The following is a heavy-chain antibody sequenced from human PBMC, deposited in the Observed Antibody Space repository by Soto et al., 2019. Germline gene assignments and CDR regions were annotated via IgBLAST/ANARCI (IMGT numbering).Heavy chain of an antibody. CDR1: GTSISSYY. J-gene: IGHJ4*02. V-gene: IGHV4-59*01. CDR2: IHYSGTT. D-gene: IGHD2-8*01. Sequence: LSLTCTVSGTSISSYYWSWIRQPPGKGLEWIANIHYSGTTNYNPSLASRVTLSVDTSKNQFPLKMTSVTAADRAMYFCARYNSYAIDYWGRGTLVTVSS. CDR3: ARYNSYAIDY.